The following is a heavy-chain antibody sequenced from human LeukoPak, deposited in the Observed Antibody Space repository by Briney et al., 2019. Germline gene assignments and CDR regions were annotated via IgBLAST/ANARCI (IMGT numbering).Heavy chain of an antibody. J-gene: IGHJ4*02. CDR3: AREYDYYGSGAFDY. V-gene: IGHV1-46*01. D-gene: IGHD3-10*01. Sequence: GASVKVSCKASGYTFTSYYMHWVRQAPGQGLEWMGIINPSGGSTSYAQRFQGRVTITADESTSTAYMELSSLRSEDTAVYYCAREYDYYGSGAFDYWGQGTLVTVSS. CDR2: INPSGGST. CDR1: GYTFTSYY.